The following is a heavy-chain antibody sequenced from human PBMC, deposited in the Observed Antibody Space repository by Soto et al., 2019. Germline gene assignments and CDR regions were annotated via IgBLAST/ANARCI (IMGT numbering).Heavy chain of an antibody. CDR3: AKGRGTIVVTDAYDI. V-gene: IGHV3-9*01. Sequence: EMLLVESGGGLVQPGRSLRLSCGGSGFSFDDYTMHWVRQAPGKCPEWVASLSWNSGFSGYADSVKGRFTISRDNAQSSVHLQMNNLRTEDTALYYCAKGRGTIVVTDAYDIWGQGTMVTVSS. J-gene: IGHJ3*02. CDR1: GFSFDDYT. CDR2: LSWNSGFS. D-gene: IGHD3-22*01.